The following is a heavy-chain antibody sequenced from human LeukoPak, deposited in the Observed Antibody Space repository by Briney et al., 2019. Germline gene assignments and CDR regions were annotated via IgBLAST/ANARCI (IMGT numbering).Heavy chain of an antibody. D-gene: IGHD2-2*01. CDR2: IKQDGSEK. J-gene: IGHJ4*02. CDR3: ARRVRYCSSTSCYYFDY. Sequence: GGSLRLSCAASGFTFSSYAMSWVRQAPGKGLEWVANIKQDGSEKYYVDSVKGRFTISRDNAKNSLYLQMNSLRAEDTAVYYCARRVRYCSSTSCYYFDYWGQGTLVTVSS. CDR1: GFTFSSYA. V-gene: IGHV3-7*01.